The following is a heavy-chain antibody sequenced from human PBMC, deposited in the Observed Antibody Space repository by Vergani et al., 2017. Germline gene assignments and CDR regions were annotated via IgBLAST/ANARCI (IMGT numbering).Heavy chain of an antibody. Sequence: QVQLQQWGAGLLKPSETLSLTCAVYGGSFSGYYWSWIRQPAGKGLEWIGRIYTSGSTNYNPSLKSRVTISVDTSKNQFSLKLSSVTAADTAVYYCAREIMVDNWNYVPVPIIDYWGQGTLVTVSS. D-gene: IGHD1-7*01. CDR3: AREIMVDNWNYVPVPIIDY. J-gene: IGHJ4*02. CDR2: IYTSGST. V-gene: IGHV4-59*10. CDR1: GGSFSGYY.